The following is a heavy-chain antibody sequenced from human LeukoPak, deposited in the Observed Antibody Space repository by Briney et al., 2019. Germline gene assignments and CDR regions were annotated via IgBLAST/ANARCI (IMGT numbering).Heavy chain of an antibody. D-gene: IGHD1-14*01. V-gene: IGHV5-51*01. Sequence: GESLKISCKGSGYSFSSYWIAWVRQMPGKGLEWMGIIYPRDSRTTYSPSFQGQVTFSADRSKDTAYLRWSSLKASDTAMYYCARRGGTPFYDYWGQGTLVTVSP. CDR3: ARRGGTPFYDY. CDR1: GYSFSSYW. CDR2: IYPRDSRT. J-gene: IGHJ4*02.